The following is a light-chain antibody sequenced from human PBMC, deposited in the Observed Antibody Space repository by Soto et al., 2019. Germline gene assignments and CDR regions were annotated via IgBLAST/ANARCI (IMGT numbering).Light chain of an antibody. J-gene: IGKJ4*01. V-gene: IGKV3-11*01. Sequence: EIVLTQSPATLSLSPGERATLSCRASQSVSSYLAWYQQKPGQAPRLLIYDASNRATGIPARFSGSGSWTDFTLTISSLEPEDCAVYYCQQRSNWPPSLTFGGGTKVEIK. CDR2: DAS. CDR1: QSVSSY. CDR3: QQRSNWPPSLT.